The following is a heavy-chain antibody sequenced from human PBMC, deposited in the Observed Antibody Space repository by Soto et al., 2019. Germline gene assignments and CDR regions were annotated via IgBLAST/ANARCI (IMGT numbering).Heavy chain of an antibody. CDR3: ARLDIGSGYDSNYYYGMAV. Sequence: PGESLKISCKGSGYSFTSYWISWVRQMPGKGLEWMGRIDPSDSYTNYSPSFQGHVTISADKSISTAYLQWSSLKASDTAMYYCARLDIGSGYDSNYYYGMAVRGQGTTVTVSS. V-gene: IGHV5-10-1*01. J-gene: IGHJ6*02. CDR2: IDPSDSYT. D-gene: IGHD5-12*01. CDR1: GYSFTSYW.